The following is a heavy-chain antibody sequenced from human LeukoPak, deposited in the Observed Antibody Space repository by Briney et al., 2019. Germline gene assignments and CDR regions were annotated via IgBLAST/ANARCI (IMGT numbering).Heavy chain of an antibody. CDR2: IYHSGST. CDR3: ARHVDY. CDR1: GYSISSGYY. V-gene: IGHV4-38-2*02. Sequence: SETLSLTCTVSGYSISSGYYWGWIRQPPGKGLEWIGSIYHSGSTYYNPSLKSRVTISVDTSKNQFSLKLNSVTAADTAVYYCARHVDYWGQGTLVTVSS. J-gene: IGHJ4*02.